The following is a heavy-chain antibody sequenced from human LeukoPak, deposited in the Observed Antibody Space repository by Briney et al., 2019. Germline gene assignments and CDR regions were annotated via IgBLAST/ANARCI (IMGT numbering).Heavy chain of an antibody. CDR1: GFTFSSYS. D-gene: IGHD3-22*01. J-gene: IGHJ1*01. Sequence: GGSLRLSCVASGFTFSSYSMSWVRQAPGKGLEWVSCIGSSSNYIYYGDSVKGRFTISRDNAKNSLYLQMNSLRAEDTAVYYCARDYYDSSGYYLKYFQHWGQGTLVTVSS. V-gene: IGHV3-21*01. CDR3: ARDYYDSSGYYLKYFQH. CDR2: IGSSSNYI.